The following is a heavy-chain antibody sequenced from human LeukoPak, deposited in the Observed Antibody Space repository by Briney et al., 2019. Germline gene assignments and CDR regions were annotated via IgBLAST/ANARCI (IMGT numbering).Heavy chain of an antibody. CDR2: IIPILGIA. Sequence: SVKVSCKASGGTFSSYAISWVRQAPGQGLEWMGRIIPILGIANYAQKLQSRVTITADKSTSTAYMELSSLRSEDTAVYYCARGSIGYSSGLDVWGQGTTVTVSS. V-gene: IGHV1-69*04. CDR3: ARGSIGYSSGLDV. J-gene: IGHJ6*02. CDR1: GGTFSSYA. D-gene: IGHD6-19*01.